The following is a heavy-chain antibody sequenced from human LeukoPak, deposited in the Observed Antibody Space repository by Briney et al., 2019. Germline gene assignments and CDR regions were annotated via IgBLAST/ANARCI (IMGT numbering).Heavy chain of an antibody. CDR2: INHSGST. V-gene: IGHV4-34*01. CDR1: GGSFSGYY. D-gene: IGHD3-22*01. Sequence: SETLSLTCAVYGGSFSGYYWSWIRQPPGKGLEWIGEINHSGSTNYNPSLKSRVTISVDTSKNQFSLKLSSVTAADTAVYYCARGWKNYYYDSSGTPGWFDPWGQGTLVTVPS. CDR3: ARGWKNYYYDSSGTPGWFDP. J-gene: IGHJ5*02.